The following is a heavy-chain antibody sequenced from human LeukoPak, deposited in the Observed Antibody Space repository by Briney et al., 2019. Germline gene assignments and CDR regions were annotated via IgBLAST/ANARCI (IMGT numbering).Heavy chain of an antibody. Sequence: ASVKVSCKASGGTFSSYAISWVRQAPGQGLEWMGGIIPIFGTANYAQKFQGRVTITADESTSTAYMELSSLRSEDTAVYYCARGTLGEVPAASLDYWGQGTLVTVSS. D-gene: IGHD2-2*01. V-gene: IGHV1-69*13. J-gene: IGHJ4*02. CDR3: ARGTLGEVPAASLDY. CDR2: IIPIFGTA. CDR1: GGTFSSYA.